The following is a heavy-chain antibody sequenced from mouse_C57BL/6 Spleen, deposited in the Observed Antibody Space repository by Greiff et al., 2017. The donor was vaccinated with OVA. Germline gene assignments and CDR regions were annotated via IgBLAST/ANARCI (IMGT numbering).Heavy chain of an antibody. CDR1: GYTFTSYG. CDR2: IYPRSGNT. J-gene: IGHJ4*01. D-gene: IGHD1-1*01. Sequence: QVQLQQSGAELARPGASVKLSCKASGYTFTSYGISWVKQRTGQGLEWIGEIYPRSGNTYYNEKFKGKATLTAATPSSTAYMELRSLTSKGSAVYFCARAPITTVVGAMDYWGQGTSVTVSS. CDR3: ARAPITTVVGAMDY. V-gene: IGHV1-81*01.